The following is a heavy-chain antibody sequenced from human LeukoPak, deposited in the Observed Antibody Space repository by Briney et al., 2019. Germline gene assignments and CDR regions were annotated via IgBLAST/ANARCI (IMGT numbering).Heavy chain of an antibody. Sequence: SGGSLRLSCAASGFTVSTNYMSWVRQAPGKGLERVSVGYGGNTSYYADSVTGRFTISRDTSKHTVHPQMNRLRAEDTGVYYCARAYGSNSNDFWGQGTLVTVSS. V-gene: IGHV3-66*01. CDR2: GYGGNTS. CDR1: GFTVSTNY. CDR3: ARAYGSNSNDF. J-gene: IGHJ4*02. D-gene: IGHD6-13*01.